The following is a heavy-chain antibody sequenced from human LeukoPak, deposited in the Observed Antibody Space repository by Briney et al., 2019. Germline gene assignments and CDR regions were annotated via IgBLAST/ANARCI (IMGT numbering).Heavy chain of an antibody. CDR1: GYSISSGYY. D-gene: IGHD3-22*01. CDR3: ARHYYDSSGYYPWYFDY. V-gene: IGHV4-38-2*01. J-gene: IGHJ4*02. CDR2: IYHSGST. Sequence: SETLSLTCAVSGYSISSGYYWGWIRQPPGKGLEWIGSIYHSGSTYYNPSLKSRVTISVDTSKNHFSLKLTSVTAADTAVYYCARHYYDSSGYYPWYFDYWGQGTLVTVSS.